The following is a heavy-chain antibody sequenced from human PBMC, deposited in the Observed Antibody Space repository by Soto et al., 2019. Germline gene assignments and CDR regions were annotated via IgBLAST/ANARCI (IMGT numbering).Heavy chain of an antibody. J-gene: IGHJ6*02. V-gene: IGHV3-7*05. CDR2: IKQDGSEK. D-gene: IGHD3-16*02. CDR1: GFTFSSYW. CDR3: ARVRGDIYELWHDGMEV. Sequence: GGSLRLSCAASGFTFSSYWMSWVRQAPGKGLEWVANIKQDGSEKYYVDSVKGRFTISRDNAKNSLYLQMNSLRAEDTAVYYCARVRGDIYELWHDGMEVWGQGTTVTVSS.